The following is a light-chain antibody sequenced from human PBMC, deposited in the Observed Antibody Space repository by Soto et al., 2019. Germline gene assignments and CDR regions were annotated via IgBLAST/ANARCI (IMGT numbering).Light chain of an antibody. Sequence: EIVLAQSPGTLSLSPGERATLSCRASQSVSSNYLAWYQRKPGQAPRLLIYGASSRATGIPDRLSGSGSGTDFTLTISRLEPEDYAVYYCQLYGNSSIPFGQGTRLEIK. CDR2: GAS. J-gene: IGKJ5*01. CDR1: QSVSSNY. V-gene: IGKV3-20*01. CDR3: QLYGNSSIP.